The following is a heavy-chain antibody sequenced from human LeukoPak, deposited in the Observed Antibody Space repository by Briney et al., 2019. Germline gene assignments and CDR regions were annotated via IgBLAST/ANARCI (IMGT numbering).Heavy chain of an antibody. D-gene: IGHD3-22*01. J-gene: IGHJ4*02. CDR1: GGSISRNY. Sequence: SETLSLTCTVSGGSISRNYWSWIRQPPGKGLEWIGYISYSGSTNYNPSLKSRVTISVDTSKNQFSVKLSSVTAADTAMYCCARHLYESRGQTSFDYWGQGTLVTVSS. CDR2: ISYSGST. CDR3: ARHLYESRGQTSFDY. V-gene: IGHV4-59*08.